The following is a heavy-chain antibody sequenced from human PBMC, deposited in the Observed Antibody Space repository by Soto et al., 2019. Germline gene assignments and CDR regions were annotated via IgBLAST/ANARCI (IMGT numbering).Heavy chain of an antibody. V-gene: IGHV3-74*01. CDR1: GFVFEMYW. D-gene: IGHD6-13*01. Sequence: PGGSLRLSCAASGFVFEMYWMHWVRQTPGKGPEWVSRISDDGARTDYADSVKGRFTISRDNAKNSLYLQMNSLRAEDTAVYYCTRGPRPSSAGTGAFWGLGALVTVSS. J-gene: IGHJ4*02. CDR3: TRGPRPSSAGTGAF. CDR2: ISDDGART.